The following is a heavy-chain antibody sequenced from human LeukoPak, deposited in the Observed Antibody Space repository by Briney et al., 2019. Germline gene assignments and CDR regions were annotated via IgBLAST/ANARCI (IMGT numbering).Heavy chain of an antibody. V-gene: IGHV4-4*07. CDR1: AGSISTDY. CDR2: VHASGNI. J-gene: IGHJ5*02. D-gene: IGHD3-10*01. CDR3: ARDLLWFGESSQWFDP. Sequence: SETLSLTCTVSAGSISTDYWSWIRQPAGKGLEWIGRVHASGNINYNSSLKSRVTMSVDTSENQFSLKLSSVTAADTAVYYCARDLLWFGESSQWFDPWGQGTLVTVSS.